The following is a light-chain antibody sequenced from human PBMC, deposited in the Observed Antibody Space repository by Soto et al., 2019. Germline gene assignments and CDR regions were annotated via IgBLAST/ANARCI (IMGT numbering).Light chain of an antibody. CDR2: DAS. CDR3: QQRSNWPPYT. J-gene: IGKJ2*01. Sequence: EIVLTQSPATLSLSPGERATLSCRASQSVSSYLVWYQQKAGQAPRLLIYDASNRATGIPARFSGSGSGTDFTLTISSLEPEDFAVYYCQQRSNWPPYTCGQGTKLEIK. V-gene: IGKV3-11*01. CDR1: QSVSSY.